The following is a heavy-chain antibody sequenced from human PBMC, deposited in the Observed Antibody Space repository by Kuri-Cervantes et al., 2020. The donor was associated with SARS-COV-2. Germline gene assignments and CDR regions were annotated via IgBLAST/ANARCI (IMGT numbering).Heavy chain of an antibody. CDR2: MNPNSGNT. V-gene: IGHV1-8*01. Sequence: ASVKVSCKASGYTFTSYDINWVRQATGQGLEWMGWMNPNSGNTGYAQKFQGRVTMTRDTSISTAYMELSRLRSDDTAVYYCARDLSRIVVVPAAIASYWGQGNLVNVSS. J-gene: IGHJ4*02. CDR3: ARDLSRIVVVPAAIASY. D-gene: IGHD2-2*02. CDR1: GYTFTSYD.